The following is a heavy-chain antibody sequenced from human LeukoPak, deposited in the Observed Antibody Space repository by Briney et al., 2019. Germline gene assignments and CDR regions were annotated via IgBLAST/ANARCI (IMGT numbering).Heavy chain of an antibody. CDR2: ISGSGGST. Sequence: PGGPLRLSCAASGFTFSSYAMSWVRQAPGRGLEWVSAISGSGGSTYYADSVKGRFTISRDNSKNTLYLQVNSLRPEDTAVYYCARYYYDSSGYHSWFDYWGQGTLVTVSS. J-gene: IGHJ4*02. CDR3: ARYYYDSSGYHSWFDY. V-gene: IGHV3-23*01. CDR1: GFTFSSYA. D-gene: IGHD3-22*01.